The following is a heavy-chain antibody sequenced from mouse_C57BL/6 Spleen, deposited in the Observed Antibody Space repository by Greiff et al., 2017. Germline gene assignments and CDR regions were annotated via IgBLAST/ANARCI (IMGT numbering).Heavy chain of an antibody. CDR1: GYTFTDYY. Sequence: EVQLQQSGPVLVKPGASVKMSCKASGYTFTDYYMNWVKQSHGKSLEWIGVINPYNGGTSYNQKFKGKATLTVDKSSSTAYMELNSLTSEDSAVYYCVYGNYVDWPYAMDYWGQGTSVTVSS. D-gene: IGHD2-1*01. J-gene: IGHJ4*01. V-gene: IGHV1-19*01. CDR3: VYGNYVDWPYAMDY. CDR2: INPYNGGT.